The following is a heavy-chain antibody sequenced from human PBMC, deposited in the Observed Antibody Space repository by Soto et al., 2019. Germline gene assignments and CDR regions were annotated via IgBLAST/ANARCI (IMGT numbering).Heavy chain of an antibody. V-gene: IGHV3-7*01. CDR1: VFTFINYW. CDR2: INQNGGAM. J-gene: IGHJ4*02. CDR3: ARVWNDGRFDY. Sequence: GWSLRLSCASSVFTFINYWMTWVRQAPGKGLEWVASINQNGGAMHYVDSVKGRFTVSRDNAKNSLYLQVNSLRAEDTAVFYCARVWNDGRFDYWGQGTLVTVSS. D-gene: IGHD1-1*01.